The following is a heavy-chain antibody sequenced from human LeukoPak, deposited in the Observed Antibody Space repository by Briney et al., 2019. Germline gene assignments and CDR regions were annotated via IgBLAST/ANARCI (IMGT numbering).Heavy chain of an antibody. V-gene: IGHV5-51*01. CDR2: IYPGDSDT. Sequence: GESLKISCKGSGYSFTSYWIGWVSQMPGKGLEWMGIIYPGDSDTRYSPSFQGQVTISADKSISTAYLQWSSLKASDTAMYYCARRGYSGCDAPDYYYYYMDVWGKGTTVTVSS. J-gene: IGHJ6*03. D-gene: IGHD5-12*01. CDR3: ARRGYSGCDAPDYYYYYMDV. CDR1: GYSFTSYW.